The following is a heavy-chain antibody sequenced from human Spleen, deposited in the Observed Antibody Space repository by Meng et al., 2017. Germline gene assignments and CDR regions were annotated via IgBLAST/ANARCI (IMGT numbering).Heavy chain of an antibody. V-gene: IGHV5-51*01. CDR2: IYPGDSDV. Sequence: KVSCKGSGYSFNTYWIGWVRQMPGKGLEWLGIIYPGDSDVRYSPSFQGQVTISADKSLRTAYLQWSSLKASDTAVYYCVRHLGDFWSGYSGQALDYWGQGTLVTVSS. J-gene: IGHJ4*02. CDR1: GYSFNTYW. CDR3: VRHLGDFWSGYSGQALDY. D-gene: IGHD3-3*01.